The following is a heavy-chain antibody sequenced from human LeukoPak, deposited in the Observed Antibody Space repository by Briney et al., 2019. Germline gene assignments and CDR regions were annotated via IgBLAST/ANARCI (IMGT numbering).Heavy chain of an antibody. CDR3: ARAVGGSYFAFDI. CDR1: GFTFSSYS. V-gene: IGHV3-53*01. Sequence: GGSLRLSCAASGFTFSSYSMNRVRQAPGKGLEWVSVIYSGGSTYYADSVKGRFTISRDNSKNTLYLQMNSLRAEDTAVYYCARAVGGSYFAFDIWGQGTMVTGSS. J-gene: IGHJ3*02. CDR2: IYSGGST. D-gene: IGHD1-26*01.